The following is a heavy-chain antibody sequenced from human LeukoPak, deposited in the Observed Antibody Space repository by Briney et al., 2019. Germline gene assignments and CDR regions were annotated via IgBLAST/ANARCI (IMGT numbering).Heavy chain of an antibody. CDR3: ARHLFGGNWAPLDY. V-gene: IGHV4-4*09. Sequence: ASETLSLTCTVSGGSISNFYWSWIRQPPGKGLGWIGYIYTGGSTNYNASLKSRVSISVDTSKNQISLTLSSVTAADTAVYYCARHLFGGNWAPLDYWGQGSLVAVSS. CDR1: GGSISNFY. CDR2: IYTGGST. D-gene: IGHD4-23*01. J-gene: IGHJ4*02.